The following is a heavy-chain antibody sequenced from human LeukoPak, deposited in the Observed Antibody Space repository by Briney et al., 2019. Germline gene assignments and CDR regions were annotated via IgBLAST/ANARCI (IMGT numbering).Heavy chain of an antibody. V-gene: IGHV3-11*04. CDR1: GFTLSDYY. CDR2: SSSSGSTI. D-gene: IGHD6-19*01. J-gene: IGHJ4*02. CDR3: AKDSSGWLDY. Sequence: PGGSLRLSCAASGFTLSDYYMSWIRQAPGKGLEWVSYSSSSGSTIYYADSVKGRFTISRDNSKNTLYLQMNSLRAEDTAVYYCAKDSSGWLDYWGQGTLVTVSS.